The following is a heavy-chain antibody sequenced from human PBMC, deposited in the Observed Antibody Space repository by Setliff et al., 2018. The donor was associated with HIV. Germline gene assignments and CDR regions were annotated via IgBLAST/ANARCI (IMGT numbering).Heavy chain of an antibody. CDR2: IIPVFGTP. J-gene: IGHJ3*02. D-gene: IGHD2-21*01. CDR1: GGTFSSEA. CDR3: ARSIVGHSHAFDI. Sequence: SVKVSCKASGGTFSSEAFSWVRQAPGQGLEWMGRIIPVFGTPNYAQKFQGRVTITADKSTSTAYMELSSLRSEDTAVFYCARSIVGHSHAFDIWCQGTRGTVS. V-gene: IGHV1-69*06.